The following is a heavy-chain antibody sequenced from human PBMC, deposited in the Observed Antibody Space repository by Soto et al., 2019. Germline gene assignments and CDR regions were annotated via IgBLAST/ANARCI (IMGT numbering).Heavy chain of an antibody. CDR2: ISYSGTT. CDR1: GASINSGGYY. D-gene: IGHD4-4*01. J-gene: IGHJ6*04. Sequence: SETLSLTCTVSGASINSGGYYWAWIRQHPGKGLEWIAYISYSGTTYYNPSLKSRTTISVDTSENQFSLKMSSVTAADTAVYHCAKCGLHSGSKMDVWGKGTTVTVSS. CDR3: AKCGLHSGSKMDV. V-gene: IGHV4-31*03.